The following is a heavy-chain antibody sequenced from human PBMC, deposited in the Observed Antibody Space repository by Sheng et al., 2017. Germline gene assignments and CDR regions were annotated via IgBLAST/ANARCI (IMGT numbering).Heavy chain of an antibody. J-gene: IGHJ6*02. CDR2: INHSGST. V-gene: IGHV4-34*01. CDR3: ARKRSNYYYYGMDV. CDR1: GGSFSGYY. Sequence: QVQLQQWGAGLLKPSETLSLTCAVYGGSFSGYYWSWIRQPPGKGLEWIGEINHSGSTNYNPSLKSRVTISVDTSKNQFSLKLSSVTAADTAVYYCARKRSNYYYYGMDVWGQGTTVTVSS. D-gene: IGHD4-4*01.